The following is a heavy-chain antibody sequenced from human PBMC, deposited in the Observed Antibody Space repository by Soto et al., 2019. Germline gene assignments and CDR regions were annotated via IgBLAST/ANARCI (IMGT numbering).Heavy chain of an antibody. CDR1: GGSISSSSYY. D-gene: IGHD3-10*01. J-gene: IGHJ3*02. V-gene: IGHV4-39*01. CDR2: IYYSGST. Sequence: SETLSLTCTVSGGSISSSSYYWGWIRQPPGKGLEWIGSIYYSGSTYYNPSLKSRVTISVDTSKNQFSLKLSSVTAADTAVYYCASFTGVLWFGRRSRAFDIWGQGTMVTVSS. CDR3: ASFTGVLWFGRRSRAFDI.